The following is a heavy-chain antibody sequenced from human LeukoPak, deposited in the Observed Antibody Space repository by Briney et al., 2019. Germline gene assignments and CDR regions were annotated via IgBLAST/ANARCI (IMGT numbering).Heavy chain of an antibody. D-gene: IGHD2-15*01. Sequence: ASVKVSCKGSGYTFSKYAMNWVRQAPGQGLEWMGWINTKTGDPTYGQGFTGRFVFSLETSVSTAYLQINSLKAEDTAVYYCATRYCSGGSCYSGYFDYWGQGTLVTVSS. CDR2: INTKTGDP. CDR1: GYTFSKYA. J-gene: IGHJ4*02. CDR3: ATRYCSGGSCYSGYFDY. V-gene: IGHV7-4-1*02.